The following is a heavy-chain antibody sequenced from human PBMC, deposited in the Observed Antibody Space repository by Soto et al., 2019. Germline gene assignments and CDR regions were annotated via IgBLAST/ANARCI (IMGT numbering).Heavy chain of an antibody. CDR2: INHSGST. CDR1: GGSFSGYY. Sequence: PSETLSLTCAVYGGSFSGYYWSWIRQPTGKGLEWIGEINHSGSTNYNPSLKSRVTISVDTSKSQFSLKLTSVTAADSALYYCARLWLGERPPDYWGLGTLVTVSS. CDR3: ARLWLGERPPDY. J-gene: IGHJ4*02. V-gene: IGHV4-34*01. D-gene: IGHD3-10*01.